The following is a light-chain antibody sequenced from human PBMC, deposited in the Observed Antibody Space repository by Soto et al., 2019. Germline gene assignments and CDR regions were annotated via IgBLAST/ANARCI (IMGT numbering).Light chain of an antibody. J-gene: IGKJ1*01. CDR3: QQYNSYSWT. V-gene: IGKV1-5*03. CDR1: QSISNW. Sequence: DIQMTQSPSTLSASVGDRVTITCRASQSISNWLAWYQQKPGKAPNLLIYKASSLGSGVPSRFSGSGSGTEFTLTISSLQPDDFATYYCQQYNSYSWTFGQGTKVDIK. CDR2: KAS.